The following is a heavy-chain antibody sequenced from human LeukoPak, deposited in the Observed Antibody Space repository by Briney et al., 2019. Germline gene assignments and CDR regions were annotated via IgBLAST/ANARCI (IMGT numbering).Heavy chain of an antibody. D-gene: IGHD3-3*01. V-gene: IGHV3-33*01. CDR3: ARETYYDFWSGYHAYPPLDY. CDR2: IWYDGSNK. J-gene: IGHJ4*02. CDR1: GFTFSSYG. Sequence: GGSPRLSCAASGFTFSSYGTHWVRQAPGKGLEWVAVIWYDGSNKYYADSVKGRFTISRDNSKNTLYLQMNSLRAEDTAVYYCARETYYDFWSGYHAYPPLDYWGQGTLVTVSS.